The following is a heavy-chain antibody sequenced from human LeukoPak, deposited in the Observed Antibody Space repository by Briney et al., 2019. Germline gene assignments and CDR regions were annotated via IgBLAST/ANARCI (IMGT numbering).Heavy chain of an antibody. CDR1: GGSISSSNW. J-gene: IGHJ5*02. Sequence: SETLSLTCAVSGGSISSSNWWSWVRQPPGKGLEWIGEIYHSGSTNYNPSLKSRVTISVDKSKNQFSLKLSSVTAADTAVYYCASSGYYYGSGNAFDPWGQGTLVPVSS. D-gene: IGHD3-10*01. V-gene: IGHV4-4*02. CDR2: IYHSGST. CDR3: ASSGYYYGSGNAFDP.